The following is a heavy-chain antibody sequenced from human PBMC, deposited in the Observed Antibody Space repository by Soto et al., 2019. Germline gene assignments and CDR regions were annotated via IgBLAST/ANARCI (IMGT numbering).Heavy chain of an antibody. D-gene: IGHD2-21*01. V-gene: IGHV3-30*18. CDR2: ISRDGSVR. J-gene: IGHJ4*02. CDR3: AKEYCGGQCSSDYFDY. CDR1: GVNIVNHG. Sequence: GRFLRHPYRAAGVNIVNHGIHRVSKTPGNGLEWVAVISRDGSVRYYADSVKGRFTISRDNSKNTLYLQVNNLRPEDTAVYYCAKEYCGGQCSSDYFDYWGQGTLGSVSS.